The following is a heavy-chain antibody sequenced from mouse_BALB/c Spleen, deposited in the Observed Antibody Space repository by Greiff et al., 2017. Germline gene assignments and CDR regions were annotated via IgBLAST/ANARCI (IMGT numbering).Heavy chain of an antibody. CDR1: GYTFTSYW. V-gene: IGHV1-5*01. J-gene: IGHJ3*01. CDR2: IYPGNSDT. CDR3: TREGYYGSREFSWFAY. D-gene: IGHD1-1*01. Sequence: VQLQQSGTVLARPGASVKMSCKASGYTFTSYWMHWVKQRPGQGLEWIGAIYPGNSDTSYNQKFKGKAKLTAVTSTSTAYMELSSLTNEDSAVYYCTREGYYGSREFSWFAYWGQGTLVTVSA.